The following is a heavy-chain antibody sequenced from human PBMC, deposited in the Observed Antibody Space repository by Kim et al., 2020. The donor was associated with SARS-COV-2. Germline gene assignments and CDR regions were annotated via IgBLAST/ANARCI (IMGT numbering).Heavy chain of an antibody. Sequence: ASVKVSCKASGYTFTGYYMHWVRQAPGQGLEWMGWINPNSGGTNYAQKFQGRVTMTRDTSISTAYMELSRLRSDDTAVYYCARGTPEVRFLEWLLCCSWFDPWGQGTLVTVSS. CDR1: GYTFTGYY. J-gene: IGHJ5*02. D-gene: IGHD3-3*01. CDR2: INPNSGGT. CDR3: ARGTPEVRFLEWLLCCSWFDP. V-gene: IGHV1-2*02.